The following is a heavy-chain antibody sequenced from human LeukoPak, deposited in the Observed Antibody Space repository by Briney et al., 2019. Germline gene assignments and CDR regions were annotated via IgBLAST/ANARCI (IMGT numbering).Heavy chain of an antibody. CDR3: ASVVNYGSGSYYKKMPFDY. J-gene: IGHJ4*02. D-gene: IGHD3-10*01. CDR2: INHSGST. V-gene: IGHV4-34*01. CDR1: GGSFSGYY. Sequence: SETLSLTCAVYGGSFSGYYWSWIRQPPGKGLEWIGEINHSGSTNYNPSLKSRVTISVDTSKNQFSLKLSSVTAADTAVYYCASVVNYGSGSYYKKMPFDYWGQGTLVTVSS.